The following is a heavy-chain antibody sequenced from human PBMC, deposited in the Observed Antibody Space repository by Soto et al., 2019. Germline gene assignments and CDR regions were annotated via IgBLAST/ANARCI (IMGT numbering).Heavy chain of an antibody. CDR3: ASLRHDYGDYYYYYYGMEV. V-gene: IGHV1-8*01. CDR1: VYTFTIYD. CDR2: MNPNSGNT. Sequence: ASVXVSFKASVYTFTIYDINFFLQATGQGLEWMGWMNPNSGNTGYAQKFQGRVTMTRNTSISTAYMELSSLRSEDTAVYYCASLRHDYGDYYYYYYGMEVCGQPTTVKVYS. D-gene: IGHD4-17*01. J-gene: IGHJ6*01.